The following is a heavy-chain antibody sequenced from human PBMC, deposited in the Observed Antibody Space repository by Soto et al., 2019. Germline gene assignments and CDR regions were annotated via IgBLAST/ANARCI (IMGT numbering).Heavy chain of an antibody. J-gene: IGHJ6*02. CDR2: INAGNGNT. V-gene: IGHV1-3*01. CDR3: ARAAPGATGQVYYYYGMDV. D-gene: IGHD1-26*01. CDR1: GYTFTSYA. Sequence: ASVKVSCKASGYTFTSYAMHWVRQAPGQRLEWMGWINAGNGNTKYSQKFQGRVTITRDTSASTAYMELSSLRSEDTAVYYCARAAPGATGQVYYYYGMDVWGQGTTVTVSS.